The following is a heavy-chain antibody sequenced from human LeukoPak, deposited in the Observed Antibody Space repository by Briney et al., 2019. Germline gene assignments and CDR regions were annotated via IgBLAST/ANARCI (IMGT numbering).Heavy chain of an antibody. V-gene: IGHV1-18*01. Sequence: GSSVKVSCTASGGTFSSYAISWVRQAPGQGLEWMGWISAYNGNTNYAQKLQGRVTMTTDTSTSTAYMELRSLRSDDTAVYYCARGDGRGSSPGGYWGQGTLVTVSS. CDR1: GGTFSSYA. CDR3: ARGDGRGSSPGGY. D-gene: IGHD1-26*01. J-gene: IGHJ4*02. CDR2: ISAYNGNT.